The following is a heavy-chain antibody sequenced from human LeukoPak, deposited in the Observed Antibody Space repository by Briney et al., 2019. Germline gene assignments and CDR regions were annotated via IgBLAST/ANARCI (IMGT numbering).Heavy chain of an antibody. CDR3: ARSPSPYSSGWYFDY. V-gene: IGHV6-1*01. CDR2: TYQRSKWYN. D-gene: IGHD6-19*01. Sequence: SQTLSLTCAISGDSVSINSAAWNWIRQSPSRGLEWLVRTYQRSKWYNDYAVSVKSRITINSDISKNQFSLQLNSVTPEDTAVYYCARSPSPYSSGWYFDYWGQGTLVTVSS. J-gene: IGHJ4*02. CDR1: GDSVSINSAA.